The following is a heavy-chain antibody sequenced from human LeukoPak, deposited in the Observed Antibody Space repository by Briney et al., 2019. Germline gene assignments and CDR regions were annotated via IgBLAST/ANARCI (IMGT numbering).Heavy chain of an antibody. D-gene: IGHD3-10*01. V-gene: IGHV4-39*01. J-gene: IGHJ6*02. Sequence: SETLSLTCTVSGGSISSSSYYWGWIRQPPGKGLEWIGSIYYCGSTYYNPSLKSRVTISVDTSKNQFSLKLSSVTAADTAVYYCARLLASISMVRGVIEIYYYYGMDVWGQGTTVTVSS. CDR3: ARLLASISMVRGVIEIYYYYGMDV. CDR1: GGSISSSSYY. CDR2: IYYCGST.